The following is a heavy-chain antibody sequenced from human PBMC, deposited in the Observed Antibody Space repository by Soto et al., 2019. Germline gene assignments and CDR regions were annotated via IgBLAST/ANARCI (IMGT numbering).Heavy chain of an antibody. CDR3: AKMEYVGDPPGGDY. J-gene: IGHJ4*02. CDR1: GFIFSSNA. CDR2: ISGSGSST. D-gene: IGHD3-10*01. Sequence: EVQLSESGGDLVQPGGSLRLSCAASGFIFSSNAMSWVRQAPGKGLEWVSIISGSGSSTYYADSVKGRSTISRDHSQNTLSLQMNSLGAEDTAVYYCAKMEYVGDPPGGDYWGQVTLVTVSS. V-gene: IGHV3-23*01.